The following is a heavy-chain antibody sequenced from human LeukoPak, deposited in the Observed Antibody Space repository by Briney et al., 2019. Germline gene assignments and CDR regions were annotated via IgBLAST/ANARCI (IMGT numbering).Heavy chain of an antibody. V-gene: IGHV3-33*01. J-gene: IGHJ6*02. Sequence: GGSLRLSCAASGFTFSSYGMHWVRQAPGKGLEWVAVIWYDGSNKYYADSVKGRFTISRDNSRNTLYLQMNSLRAEDTAVYYCAGTGYSSGWYEYYYYGMDVWGQGTTVTVSS. D-gene: IGHD6-19*01. CDR3: AGTGYSSGWYEYYYYGMDV. CDR1: GFTFSSYG. CDR2: IWYDGSNK.